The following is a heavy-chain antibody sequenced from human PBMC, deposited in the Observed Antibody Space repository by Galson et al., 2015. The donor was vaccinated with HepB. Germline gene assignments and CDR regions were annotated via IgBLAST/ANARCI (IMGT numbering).Heavy chain of an antibody. CDR3: AGSDKRYNWFDP. J-gene: IGHJ5*02. CDR2: INPNSGGT. V-gene: IGHV1-2*02. D-gene: IGHD3-10*01. Sequence: SVKVSCKASGYTFTGYYMHWVRQAPGQGLEWMGWINPNSGGTNYAQKFQGRVTMTRDTSISTAYMELSRLRPDDTAVYYCAGSDKRYNWFDPWGQGTLVTVSS. CDR1: GYTFTGYY.